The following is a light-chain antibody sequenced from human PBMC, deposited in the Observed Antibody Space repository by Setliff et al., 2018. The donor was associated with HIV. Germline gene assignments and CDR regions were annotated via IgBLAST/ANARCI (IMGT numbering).Light chain of an antibody. Sequence: QSVLTQQPSVSGAPGQRVTISCTGSSSNIGAGYDVPWYRHLPGTAPSLLIYGGINRTSGVSDRFSGSKSATSVSLTITGLQPDDEGDYYCQSYDKTLSGSIFGGGTKGTVL. CDR3: QSYDKTLSGSI. CDR1: SSNIGAGYD. J-gene: IGLJ2*01. V-gene: IGLV1-40*01. CDR2: GGI.